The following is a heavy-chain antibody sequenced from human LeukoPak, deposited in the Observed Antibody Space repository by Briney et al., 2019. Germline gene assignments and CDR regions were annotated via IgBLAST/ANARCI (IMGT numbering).Heavy chain of an antibody. CDR3: ARAPDILTGYQYFDY. J-gene: IGHJ4*02. Sequence: PSETLSLTCTVSGGSISSYYWIWIRQPPGKGLEGIGYIYYSGSTNYNPSLKSRVTISVDTSKNQFSLKLSSVTAADTAVYYCARAPDILTGYQYFDYWGQGTLVTVSS. V-gene: IGHV4-59*01. CDR1: GGSISSYY. D-gene: IGHD3-9*01. CDR2: IYYSGST.